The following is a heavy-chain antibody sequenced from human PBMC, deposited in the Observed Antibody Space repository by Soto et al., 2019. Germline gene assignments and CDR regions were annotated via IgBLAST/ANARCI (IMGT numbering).Heavy chain of an antibody. CDR2: IRPHNGNT. CDR3: ARDLDGSGNYYTDY. D-gene: IGHD3-10*01. Sequence: QVPLVQSGAEVKKPGASVKVSCKTSGYTFSSIGISWVRQAPGQGLEWMGWIRPHNGNTYYAQRLQGRVTMTTDTSTNTAYVELRSLRSDDTAVYYCARDLDGSGNYYTDYWGQGTLVTVSS. V-gene: IGHV1-18*01. CDR1: GYTFSSIG. J-gene: IGHJ4*02.